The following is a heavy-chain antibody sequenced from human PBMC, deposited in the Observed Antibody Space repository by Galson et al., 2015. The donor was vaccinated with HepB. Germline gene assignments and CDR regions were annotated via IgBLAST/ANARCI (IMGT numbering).Heavy chain of an antibody. Sequence: CAISGDSVSSKSAIWNWIRQSPSRGLEWLGRTYYRSKWYFHYADSVRGRITINPYTSKNQFSLQLNSVTPECTAMYYCARLDPGGDSWLLNYFDYWGQGTPVTVSP. CDR3: ARLDPGGDSWLLNYFDY. CDR1: GDSVSSKSAI. CDR2: TYYRSKWYF. V-gene: IGHV6-1*01. D-gene: IGHD6-13*01. J-gene: IGHJ4*02.